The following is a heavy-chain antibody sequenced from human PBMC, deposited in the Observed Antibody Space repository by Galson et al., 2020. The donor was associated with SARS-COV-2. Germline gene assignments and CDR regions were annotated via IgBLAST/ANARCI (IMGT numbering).Heavy chain of an antibody. CDR3: ATAVAVAGKFDDYYYYYGMDV. V-gene: IGHV1-24*01. CDR2: FDNEDGET. Sequence: ASVKVSCNVSGYTLTELYMHCVRQPPGKGREWMGGFDNEDGETINAQKFQGRVTMTDDTSTDTAYMELSSLRSEDTAVYYCATAVAVAGKFDDYYYYYGMDVWGQGTTVTVSS. J-gene: IGHJ6*02. CDR1: GYTLTELY. D-gene: IGHD6-19*01.